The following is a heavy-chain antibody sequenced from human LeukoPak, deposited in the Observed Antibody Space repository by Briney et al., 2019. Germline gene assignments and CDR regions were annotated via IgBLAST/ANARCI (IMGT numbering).Heavy chain of an antibody. CDR3: AREGYDSSGYYLDY. CDR2: ISYDGSNK. V-gene: IGHV3-30*04. J-gene: IGHJ4*02. D-gene: IGHD3-22*01. Sequence: GMSLRLSCTASGFTFSSYAMHWVRQAPGKGLEWVAVISYDGSNKYYADSVKGRFTISRDNSKNTLHLQMNSLRAEDTAVYYCAREGYDSSGYYLDYWGQGTLVTVSS. CDR1: GFTFSSYA.